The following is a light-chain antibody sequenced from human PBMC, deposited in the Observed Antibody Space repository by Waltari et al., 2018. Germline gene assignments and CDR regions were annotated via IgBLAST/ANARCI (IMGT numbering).Light chain of an antibody. CDR2: RDT. Sequence: SYELTQPLSVSVALGQTARITCGGNNIGSKNVHWYQQKPGQAPVLVIYRDTNRPSGIPERFSGSNSGNTATLTISRAQAGDEADYSFHVWDSSTGVFGGGTKLTVL. J-gene: IGLJ3*02. V-gene: IGLV3-9*01. CDR1: NIGSKN. CDR3: HVWDSSTGV.